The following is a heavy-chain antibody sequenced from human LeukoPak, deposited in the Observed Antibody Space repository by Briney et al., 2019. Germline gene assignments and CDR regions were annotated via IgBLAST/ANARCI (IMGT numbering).Heavy chain of an antibody. V-gene: IGHV3-30-3*01. CDR1: GFTFSSYA. Sequence: GGSLRLSCAASGFTFSSYAMHWVRQAPGKGLEWVAVISYDGSNKYYADAVKGRFTIFRDNFKNTLFLQMNSLRAEDAAVYYCARDRVDYSISSVGYVFDIWGQGTLVSVSS. J-gene: IGHJ4*02. CDR3: ARDRVDYSISSVGYVFDI. D-gene: IGHD3-3*02. CDR2: ISYDGSNK.